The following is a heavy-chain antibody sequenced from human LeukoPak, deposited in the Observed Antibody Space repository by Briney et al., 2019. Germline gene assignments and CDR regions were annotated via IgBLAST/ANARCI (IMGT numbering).Heavy chain of an antibody. J-gene: IGHJ3*02. CDR1: GGSISSYY. D-gene: IGHD3-9*01. V-gene: IGHV4-4*07. CDR2: IYTSGST. Sequence: SETLSLTCTVSGGSISSYYWSWIRQPAGKGLEWIGRIYTSGSTNYNPSLKSRVTMSVDTSKNQFSLKLSSVTAADTAVYYCARVFYDILTGYPLDAFDIWGQGTMVTVSS. CDR3: ARVFYDILTGYPLDAFDI.